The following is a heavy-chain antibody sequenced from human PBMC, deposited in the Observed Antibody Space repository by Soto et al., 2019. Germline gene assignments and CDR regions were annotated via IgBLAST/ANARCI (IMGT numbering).Heavy chain of an antibody. J-gene: IGHJ4*02. D-gene: IGHD3-16*01. V-gene: IGHV4-31*03. CDR3: ARGGGLMHLFDY. Sequence: QVQLQESGPGLVKPSQTLSLTCTVSGGSISSGGYYWSWIRQHPGKGLEWIGYIYYSGSTYYNPSLKRRVTISVDTSKNQFALKLSSVTAADTAVYYCARGGGLMHLFDYWGQGTLVTVSS. CDR1: GGSISSGGYY. CDR2: IYYSGST.